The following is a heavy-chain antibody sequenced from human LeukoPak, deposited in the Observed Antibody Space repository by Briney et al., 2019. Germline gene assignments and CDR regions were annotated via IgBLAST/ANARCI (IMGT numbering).Heavy chain of an antibody. Sequence: GGSLRLSCAVSGFTVSYNYMSWVRQAPGKGLEWVSVLYNGGDTFYAASVKGRFTISRDSSKNTLYLQMNSLRVEDTAVYYCAKGVDYCSGGSCPADYWGPGTLVTVSS. CDR1: GFTVSYNY. J-gene: IGHJ4*02. CDR3: AKGVDYCSGGSCPADY. CDR2: LYNGGDT. D-gene: IGHD2-15*01. V-gene: IGHV3-53*01.